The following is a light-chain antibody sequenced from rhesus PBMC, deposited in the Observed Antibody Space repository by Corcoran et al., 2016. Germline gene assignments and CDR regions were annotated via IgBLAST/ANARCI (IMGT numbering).Light chain of an antibody. Sequence: DIQMTQSPSSLSASVGDKVTITCRASQGISVLLAWYQQQPGKAPKLLIYKASSLQSGVPSRFSGSGSGTEFTLTISSLQPEDFATYYCLQYSSSPFTFGPGTKLDIK. J-gene: IGKJ3*01. CDR2: KAS. V-gene: IGKV1-22*01. CDR3: LQYSSSPFT. CDR1: QGISVL.